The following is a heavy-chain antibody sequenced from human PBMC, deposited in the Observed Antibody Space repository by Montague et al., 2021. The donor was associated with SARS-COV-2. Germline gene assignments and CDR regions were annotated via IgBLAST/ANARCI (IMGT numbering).Heavy chain of an antibody. Sequence: SETRSLTCTVSGGSISRYYWCWIWQSPGQGLEWIAYMCVSGSPNSNPTLSSRVTVSVDTSKSQFSLKLTSVAAAATALSYYARHRIYLGESWWGEGTLVTVSS. CDR1: GGSISRYY. V-gene: IGHV4-59*08. CDR2: MCVSGSP. J-gene: IGHJ4*02. D-gene: IGHD3-16*01. CDR3: ARHRIYLGESW.